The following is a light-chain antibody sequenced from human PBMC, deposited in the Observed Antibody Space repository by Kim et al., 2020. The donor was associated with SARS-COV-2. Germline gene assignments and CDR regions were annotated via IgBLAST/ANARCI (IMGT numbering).Light chain of an antibody. CDR1: SSNIGAGYD. V-gene: IGLV1-40*01. Sequence: VTIPCTGSSSNIGAGYDVQWYQLLPGTAPKLLIYGNSNRPSGVPDRFSGSKSGTSASLAITGLQAEDEADYYCQSYDSRLSGSVVFGGGTQLTVL. J-gene: IGLJ2*01. CDR2: GNS. CDR3: QSYDSRLSGSVV.